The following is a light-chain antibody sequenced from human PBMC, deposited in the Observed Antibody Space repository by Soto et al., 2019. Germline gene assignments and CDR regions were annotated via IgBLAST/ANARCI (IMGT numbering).Light chain of an antibody. V-gene: IGKV3-20*01. Sequence: EIVLTQSPGTLSLSPGERATLSCRASQSVSSSYLAWYQQNPGQAPRLLIYGASSRATGIPDSFSGSGSGTAFTLTISRLEPEDFAVYYCQQYGSSPYTFGQGTKLEIK. CDR3: QQYGSSPYT. J-gene: IGKJ2*01. CDR2: GAS. CDR1: QSVSSSY.